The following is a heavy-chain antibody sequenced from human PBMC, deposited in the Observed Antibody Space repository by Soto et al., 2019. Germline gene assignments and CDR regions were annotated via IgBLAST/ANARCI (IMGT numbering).Heavy chain of an antibody. CDR2: ISWNSDTR. D-gene: IGHD3-16*01. CDR1: GFIFSTYS. V-gene: IGHV3-48*02. J-gene: IGHJ4*02. CDR3: ARVEGGGLDY. Sequence: GGSLRLSCAASGFIFSTYSMNWVRQAPGKGLEWISYISWNSDTRFYADSVKGRFTISRDNAKNSLFLQMNGLRDEDAAMYYCARVEGGGLDYWGQGALVTVSS.